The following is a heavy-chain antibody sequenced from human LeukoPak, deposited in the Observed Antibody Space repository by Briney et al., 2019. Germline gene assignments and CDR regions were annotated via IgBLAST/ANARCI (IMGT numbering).Heavy chain of an antibody. CDR1: GYTFTSYG. CDR3: ARVPRAAGSCCHYFDY. V-gene: IGHV1-18*01. J-gene: IGHJ4*02. CDR2: ISAYNGNT. D-gene: IGHD2-15*01. Sequence: EASVKVSCKASGYTFTSYGISWVRQAPGQGLEWMGWISAYNGNTNYAQKLQGRVTITTDTSTSTAYMELRSLRSDDTAVYYCARVPRAAGSCCHYFDYWGQGTLVTVSS.